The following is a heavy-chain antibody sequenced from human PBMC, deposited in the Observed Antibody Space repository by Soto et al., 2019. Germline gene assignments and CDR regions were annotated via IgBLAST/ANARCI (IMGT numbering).Heavy chain of an antibody. Sequence: ASETMSVTFSVAGGSLRNSSDYWGWISPPPGKGLEWIGSIYYSGSTYYNPSLKRRVTISVDTSKNQFSLKLSSVTAADTAVYYCASLQPLSCSSTRCYDYWGQGTLVTVSS. V-gene: IGHV4-39*01. CDR2: IYYSGST. CDR1: GGSLRNSSDY. CDR3: ASLQPLSCSSTRCYDY. D-gene: IGHD2-2*01. J-gene: IGHJ4*02.